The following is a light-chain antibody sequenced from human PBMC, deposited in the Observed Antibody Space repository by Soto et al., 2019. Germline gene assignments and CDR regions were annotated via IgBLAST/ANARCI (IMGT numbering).Light chain of an antibody. CDR1: NIGTKS. J-gene: IGLJ2*01. CDR3: QVWDGASDRPV. V-gene: IGLV3-21*04. Sequence: SYELTQPPSVSVAPGETASITCGGENIGTKSVHWYQQRPGQAPVMVISYDSARPSGIPERFSGSNSGSTATLTISGVEAGDEADFYCQVWDGASDRPVFGGGTKLTVL. CDR2: YDS.